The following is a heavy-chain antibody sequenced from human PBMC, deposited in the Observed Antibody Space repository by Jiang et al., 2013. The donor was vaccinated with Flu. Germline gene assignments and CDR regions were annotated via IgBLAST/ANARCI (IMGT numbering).Heavy chain of an antibody. D-gene: IGHD1-7*01. CDR2: IYAGDSNT. CDR1: GYRFTNYW. V-gene: IGHV5-51*03. CDR3: TRALNGNYRWDV. J-gene: IGHJ6*02. Sequence: EVKKPGESLKISCKDSGYRFTNYWFGWVRQMPGKGLEWMGIIYAGDSNTKYSPSFQGQVTISADTSISTAYLQWSGLKASDTAMYYCTRALNGNYRWDVWGQGTTVTVSS.